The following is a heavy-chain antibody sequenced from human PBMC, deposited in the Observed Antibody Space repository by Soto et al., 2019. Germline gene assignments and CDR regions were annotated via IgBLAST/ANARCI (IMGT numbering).Heavy chain of an antibody. CDR2: ISYDGSNK. CDR1: GFTFSSYG. J-gene: IGHJ4*02. D-gene: IGHD5-12*01. V-gene: IGHV3-30*18. Sequence: PGGSLRLSCAASGFTFSSYGMHWVRQAPGKGLEWVAVISYDGSNKYYADSVKGRFTISRDNSKNTLYLQMNSLRAEDTAVYYCAKDQGRDGYNYVVYWGQGTLVTVSS. CDR3: AKDQGRDGYNYVVY.